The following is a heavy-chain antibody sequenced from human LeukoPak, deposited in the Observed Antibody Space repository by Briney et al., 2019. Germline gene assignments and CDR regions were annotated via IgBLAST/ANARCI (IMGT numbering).Heavy chain of an antibody. CDR2: INEAGGAK. CDR3: ATLTGDYGSGTYYLRDY. J-gene: IGHJ4*02. V-gene: IGHV3-7*02. CDR1: GFTFSNYW. D-gene: IGHD3-10*01. Sequence: GESLRLSCAASGFTFSNYWMSWVRQAPGKGLEWVAKINEAGGAKYHADSVKGRFTISRDNAKNSLYLQMNSLRAEDSAVYYCATLTGDYGSGTYYLRDYWGQGTLVTVSS.